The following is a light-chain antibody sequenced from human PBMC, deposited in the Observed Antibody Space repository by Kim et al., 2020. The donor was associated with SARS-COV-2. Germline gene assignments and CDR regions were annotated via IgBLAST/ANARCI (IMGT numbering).Light chain of an antibody. J-gene: IGKJ2*02. CDR2: SAS. CDR1: QNINSKY. Sequence: EIVLTQSPGTLSLSPGGRATLSCRASQNINSKYLAWYQQKSGQAPRLLMYSASSRATGVPNRFSSVGSGTDFTLIISRVEPEDFAVYYCQQYGGSGPCTFGQGTKLEI. V-gene: IGKV3-20*01. CDR3: QQYGGSGPCT.